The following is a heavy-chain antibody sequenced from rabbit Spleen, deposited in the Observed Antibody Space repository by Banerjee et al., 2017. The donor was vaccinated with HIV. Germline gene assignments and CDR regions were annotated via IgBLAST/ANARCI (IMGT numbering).Heavy chain of an antibody. Sequence: QSLEESGGALVKPGASLTLTCKASGFSFNSGYDMCWVRQAPGKGLEWVACIYSGSSGDTYYASWAKGRITISKTSSTTVTLQMTSLTAADTATYFCATDTVGVGAFNLWGPGTRHRL. CDR3: ATDTVGVGAFNL. CDR1: GFSFNSGYD. CDR2: IYSGSSGDT. D-gene: IGHD1-1*01. J-gene: IGHJ4*01. V-gene: IGHV1S40*01.